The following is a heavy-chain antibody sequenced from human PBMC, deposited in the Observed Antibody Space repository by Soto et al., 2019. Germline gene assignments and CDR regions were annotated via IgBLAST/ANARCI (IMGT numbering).Heavy chain of an antibody. CDR3: ARADSGYAHGYYYYGMDV. CDR2: ISSSSSTI. Sequence: EVQLVECGGGLVQPGGSLRRSCAASGFTFCSYSMNWVRQAPGKGLEWVSYISSSSSTIYYADSVKGRFTISRDNAKNSLYLQMNSLRAEDTAVYYCARADSGYAHGYYYYGMDVWGQGTTVTVSS. V-gene: IGHV3-48*01. J-gene: IGHJ6*02. CDR1: GFTFCSYS. D-gene: IGHD5-12*01.